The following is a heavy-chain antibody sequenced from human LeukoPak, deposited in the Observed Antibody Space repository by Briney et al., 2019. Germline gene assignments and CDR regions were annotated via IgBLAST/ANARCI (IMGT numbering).Heavy chain of an antibody. Sequence: GASAKVSCTASGYTFTAYYMHWVRQATGQGLEWMGWINPNSGATRYSQKFQGRVTMTRDTSISTVYMDLSGLTSDDTAMYYCARTYYDSRGYYYFDYWGQGTLVTVST. CDR2: INPNSGAT. CDR3: ARTYYDSRGYYYFDY. D-gene: IGHD3-22*01. CDR1: GYTFTAYY. J-gene: IGHJ4*01. V-gene: IGHV1-2*02.